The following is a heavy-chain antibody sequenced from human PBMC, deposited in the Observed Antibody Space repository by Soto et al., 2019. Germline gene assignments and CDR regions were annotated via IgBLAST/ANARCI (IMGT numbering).Heavy chain of an antibody. CDR3: GRGRSGERVVFY. D-gene: IGHD1-1*01. V-gene: IGHV1-2*02. Sequence: QVQLVQSGAEVKKSGASVKVSCKASGYRFTGHYIHWVRQAPGQGPEWMGEIGPKSGDTKYAQKFQGRVTMTRDTSITTVYMELSNLSPDDTAVYYCGRGRSGERVVFYWGQGTLVTVYS. J-gene: IGHJ4*02. CDR1: GYRFTGHY. CDR2: IGPKSGDT.